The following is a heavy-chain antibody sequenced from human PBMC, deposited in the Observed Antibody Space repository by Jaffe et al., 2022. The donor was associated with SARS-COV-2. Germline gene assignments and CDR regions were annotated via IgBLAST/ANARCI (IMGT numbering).Heavy chain of an antibody. CDR3: ARVFGQFYPYYYYGLDV. Sequence: EVQLVESGGGLVQPGGSLRLSCAASGFSFSNYWMHWVRQAPGKGLVWVSRINSDGSSTTYAESVTGRFTISRDNAKNTLYLQMNSLRADDTAVYYCARVFGQFYPYYYYGLDVWGQGTTVIVSS. D-gene: IGHD3-10*02. V-gene: IGHV3-74*01. J-gene: IGHJ6*02. CDR2: INSDGSST. CDR1: GFSFSNYW.